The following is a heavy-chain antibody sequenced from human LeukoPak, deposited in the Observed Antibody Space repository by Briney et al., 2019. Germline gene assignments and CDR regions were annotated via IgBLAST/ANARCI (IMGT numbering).Heavy chain of an antibody. CDR3: ARGTNWNYVYWYFDL. CDR2: IYYSGST. V-gene: IGHV4-30-4*08. D-gene: IGHD1-7*01. Sequence: SETPSLTCTVSGGSISSGDYYWSWIRQPPGKGLEWIGYIYYSGSTYYNPSLKSRVTISVDTSKNQFSLKLSSVTAADTAVYYCARGTNWNYVYWYFDLWGRGTLVTVSS. CDR1: GGSISSGDYY. J-gene: IGHJ2*01.